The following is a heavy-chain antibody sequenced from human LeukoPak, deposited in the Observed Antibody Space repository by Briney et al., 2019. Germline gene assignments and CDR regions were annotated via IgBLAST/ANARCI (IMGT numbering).Heavy chain of an antibody. V-gene: IGHV1-69*04. D-gene: IGHD2-2*01. J-gene: IGHJ6*02. Sequence: SVKVSCKASGGTFSSYAISWVRQAPGQGLEWMGRIIPILGIANYAQKFQGRVTITADKSTSTAYMELSSLRSEDTAVYYCARDPCSSTSCFGYYGMDVWGQGTTVTVSS. CDR3: ARDPCSSTSCFGYYGMDV. CDR2: IIPILGIA. CDR1: GGTFSSYA.